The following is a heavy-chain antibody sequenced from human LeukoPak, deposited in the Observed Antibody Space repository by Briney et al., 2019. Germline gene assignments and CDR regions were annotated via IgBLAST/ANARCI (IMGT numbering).Heavy chain of an antibody. V-gene: IGHV4-61*01. J-gene: IGHJ4*02. CDR1: GGSVSSGSYY. Sequence: SETLSLTCTVSGGSVSSGSYYWSWIRQPPGKGLEWIGYIYYSGSTNYNPSLKSRVTISVDTSKNQFSLKLSSVTAADTAVYYCARGVAVAGNLDYWGQRTLVTVSS. CDR3: ARGVAVAGNLDY. CDR2: IYYSGST. D-gene: IGHD6-19*01.